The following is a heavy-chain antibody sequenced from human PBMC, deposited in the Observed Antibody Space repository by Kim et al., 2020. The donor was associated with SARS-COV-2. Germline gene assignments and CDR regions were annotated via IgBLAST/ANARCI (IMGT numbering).Heavy chain of an antibody. CDR1: GGFISSSNYH. D-gene: IGHD6-19*01. CDR2: INYSGST. Sequence: SETLSLSCTVSGGFISSSNYHWGWIRQPPGKGLEWIGSINYSGSTHYNPSLKSRVTIFVDTSSNQFSLNLRSVTAADTAVYYCARQGQDTSGWLFDPWGHVTLVTVSS. V-gene: IGHV4-39*01. CDR3: ARQGQDTSGWLFDP. J-gene: IGHJ5*02.